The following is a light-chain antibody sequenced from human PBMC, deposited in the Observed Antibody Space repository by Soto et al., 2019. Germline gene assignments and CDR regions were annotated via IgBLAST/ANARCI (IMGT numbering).Light chain of an antibody. CDR3: QQYYNIPYT. CDR1: QSVFYSSNNKNY. J-gene: IGKJ2*01. CDR2: WAS. V-gene: IGKV4-1*01. Sequence: DIVMTQSPDSLAVSLGERATINCKSSQSVFYSSNNKNYLAWYQQKPGQPPKLLIYWASTRESGVPDRFSGSGFGADFTLTISSLRAEDVAVYYCQQYYNIPYTFGQGTKLEIK.